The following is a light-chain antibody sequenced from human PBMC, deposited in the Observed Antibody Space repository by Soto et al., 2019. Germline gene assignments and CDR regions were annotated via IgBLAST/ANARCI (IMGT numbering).Light chain of an antibody. CDR3: TSWTTSTTMI. CDR2: DVN. J-gene: IGLJ2*01. Sequence: QSVLTQPASVSGSPGQSITISCTGTSSDIGAYNVVSWYQQHPGKAPKLMLYDVNIRTSGGSHRFSGSKSGNTASLTISGLQAEDEADYYCTSWTTSTTMIFGGGTKVTVL. CDR1: SSDIGAYNV. V-gene: IGLV2-14*03.